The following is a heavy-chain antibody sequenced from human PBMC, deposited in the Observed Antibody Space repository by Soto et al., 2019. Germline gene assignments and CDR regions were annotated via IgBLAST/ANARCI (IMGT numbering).Heavy chain of an antibody. CDR3: ARGRGYSYGLDP. CDR2: ISYGGTT. Sequence: QVQLQESGPGLVKPSPTLSLTCTVSGDSISSNNNYWSWIRQPPGEGLEWIGFISYGGTTSYSPSLKSRVAISLDTSKNQFSLSLSSVTAADTAVYYCARGRGYSYGLDPWGQGTLVTVSS. V-gene: IGHV4-30-4*01. D-gene: IGHD5-18*01. J-gene: IGHJ5*02. CDR1: GDSISSNNNY.